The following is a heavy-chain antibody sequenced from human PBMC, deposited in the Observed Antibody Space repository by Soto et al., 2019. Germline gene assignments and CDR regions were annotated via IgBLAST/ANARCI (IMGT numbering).Heavy chain of an antibody. D-gene: IGHD5-12*01. CDR3: ARGGGYDSFDY. CDR1: GVTISYGGYS. J-gene: IGHJ4*02. Sequence: PSETLSLTCTVSGVTISYGGYSWSWIRQSPGKGLEWIGYISHLGTTYYNPSFKSRVSLSIDRTRNQFSLSLNSMTAADKAVYYCARGGGYDSFDYWGQGILVTVSS. CDR2: ISHLGTT. V-gene: IGHV4-30-2*06.